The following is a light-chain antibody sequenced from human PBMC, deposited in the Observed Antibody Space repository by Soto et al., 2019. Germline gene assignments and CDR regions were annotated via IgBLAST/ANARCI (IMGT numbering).Light chain of an antibody. J-gene: IGKJ1*01. CDR3: LQDYGDSWT. CDR1: QSISSW. V-gene: IGKV1-5*01. CDR2: DAS. Sequence: DIQMTQSPSTLSASVGDRVTITCRASQSISSWLAWYQQKPGKAPKLLIYDASSLESGVPSRFSGSGSGPEFTLTISSLQPDDFASYYCLQDYGDSWTFGQGTKVDIK.